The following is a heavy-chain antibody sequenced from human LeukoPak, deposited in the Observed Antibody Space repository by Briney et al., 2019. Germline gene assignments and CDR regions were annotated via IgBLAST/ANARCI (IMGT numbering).Heavy chain of an antibody. D-gene: IGHD2-15*01. CDR1: GESLNSYY. CDR3: ARGAWATRLGS. Sequence: SETLSLTCAVYGESLNSYYWSWVRQPPGEGLEWIGEIYESGTTEYNPSLKSRVTISMVPSKQQFSLSLSSVTAADTAVYCCARGAWATRLGSWGLGTPVIVSS. J-gene: IGHJ4*02. V-gene: IGHV4-34*01. CDR2: IYESGTT.